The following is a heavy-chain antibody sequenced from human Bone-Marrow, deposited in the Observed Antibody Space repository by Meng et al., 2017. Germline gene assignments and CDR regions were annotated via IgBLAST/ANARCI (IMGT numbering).Heavy chain of an antibody. D-gene: IGHD6-19*01. CDR3: ARDLGVAVAAITLDC. CDR1: GFTFSTYG. V-gene: IGHV3-21*01. J-gene: IGHJ4*02. Sequence: GGSLRLSCAASGFTFSTYGMNWVRQAPGKGLKWVSYISSSSRHIYNADSVKGRFTISRDNAKNLLYLQMNSLRAEDTAVYYCARDLGVAVAAITLDCWGQGTLVTVSS. CDR2: ISSSSRHI.